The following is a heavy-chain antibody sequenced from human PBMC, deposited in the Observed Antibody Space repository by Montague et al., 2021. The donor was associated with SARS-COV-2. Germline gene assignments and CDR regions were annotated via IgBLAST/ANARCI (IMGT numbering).Heavy chain of an antibody. V-gene: IGHV4-59*13. J-gene: IGHJ5*02. CDR1: GGSISSYY. CDR3: ARTEYNWNDWFDP. D-gene: IGHD1-20*01. Sequence: SETLSLTCSVSGGSISSYYWCCSRHPPGQGLERMGYIFHSGSTDYNPSLKGRVTISVDMSKNQFSLQLNSVTAADSAVYYCARTEYNWNDWFDPWGQGTLVTVSS. CDR2: IFHSGST.